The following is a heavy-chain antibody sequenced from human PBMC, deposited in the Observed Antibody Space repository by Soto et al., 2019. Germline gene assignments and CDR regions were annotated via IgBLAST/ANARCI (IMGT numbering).Heavy chain of an antibody. CDR1: GGSISPYY. Sequence: SSETLSLTCTVSGGSISPYYWSWIRQPPGKGPEWIGYIYYSGNTNYNPSLESRVTISVDTSRNQFSLKLTSVTAADTAVYYCARKGAAASYSHYYMDVWGRGTTVTVSS. D-gene: IGHD6-13*01. V-gene: IGHV4-59*01. CDR3: ARKGAAASYSHYYMDV. CDR2: IYYSGNT. J-gene: IGHJ6*03.